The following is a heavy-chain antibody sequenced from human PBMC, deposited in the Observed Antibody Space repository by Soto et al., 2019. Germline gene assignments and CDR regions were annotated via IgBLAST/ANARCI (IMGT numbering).Heavy chain of an antibody. J-gene: IGHJ4*02. CDR2: VYTSGST. CDR1: GASISSYY. Sequence: QVQVQESGPGLVKPSETLSLTCTVSGASISSYYWSWIRQPAGKGLEWIGRVYTSGSTNYNPSLKRRVAMSVDASKNQFSLKLTSVTAADTAMYYCARDSGNYYGLTDYWGQGTLVTVSS. D-gene: IGHD1-26*01. V-gene: IGHV4-4*07. CDR3: ARDSGNYYGLTDY.